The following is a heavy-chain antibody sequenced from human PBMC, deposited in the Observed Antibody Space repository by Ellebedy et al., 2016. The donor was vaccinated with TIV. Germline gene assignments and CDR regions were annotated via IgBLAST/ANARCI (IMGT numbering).Heavy chain of an antibody. J-gene: IGHJ4*02. CDR3: ARDFTTIRGVMNPFDY. Sequence: SQTLSLTXXISGDSVSSNSAVWHWIRQSPSRGLEWLGRTYYRSKWYNDYAVSVKSRITFNPDTSKNQLSLQLNSVTPEDTAVYYCARDFTTIRGVMNPFDYWGQGFLVTVSS. D-gene: IGHD3-10*01. V-gene: IGHV6-1*01. CDR1: GDSVSSNSAV. CDR2: TYYRSKWYN.